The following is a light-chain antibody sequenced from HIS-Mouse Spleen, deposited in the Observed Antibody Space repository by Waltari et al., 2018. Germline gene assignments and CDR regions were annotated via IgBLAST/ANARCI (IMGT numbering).Light chain of an antibody. CDR1: SSDVGGYNY. Sequence: QSALTQPASVSGSPGQSITISCTGTSSDVGGYNYVSWYQQHPGKAPKLMIYEVRNRPSCVSNRFSGSKSGNTASLTISGLQAEDEADYYCSSYTSSSTLYVFGTGTKVTVL. CDR2: EVR. CDR3: SSYTSSSTLYV. J-gene: IGLJ1*01. V-gene: IGLV2-14*01.